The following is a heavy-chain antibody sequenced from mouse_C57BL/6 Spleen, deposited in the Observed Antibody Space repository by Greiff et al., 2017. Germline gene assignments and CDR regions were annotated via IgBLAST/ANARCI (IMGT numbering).Heavy chain of an antibody. J-gene: IGHJ2*01. Sequence: EVQRVESGGGLVKPGGSLKLSCAASGFTFSSYAMSWVRQTPEKRLEWVATISDGGSYTYYPDNVKGRFTISRDNDKNNLYLQMSHLKSEDTAMYYCARDGDSSGYDYWGQGTTLTVSS. D-gene: IGHD3-2*02. CDR1: GFTFSSYA. CDR3: ARDGDSSGYDY. V-gene: IGHV5-4*01. CDR2: ISDGGSYT.